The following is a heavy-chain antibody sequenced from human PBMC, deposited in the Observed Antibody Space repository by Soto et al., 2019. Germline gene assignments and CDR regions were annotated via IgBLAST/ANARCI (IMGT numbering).Heavy chain of an antibody. CDR1: GYGFTSYW. D-gene: IGHD2-15*01. CDR3: ARHGGSFAGPYGMDV. J-gene: IGHJ6*02. Sequence: GGSLKISCKGSGYGFTSYWIGWVRQMPGKGLEWMGIIYPGDSDTRYSPSFQGQVTISADKSISTAYLQWSSLKASDTAIYYCARHGGSFAGPYGMDVWGQGTTVTVSS. V-gene: IGHV5-51*01. CDR2: IYPGDSDT.